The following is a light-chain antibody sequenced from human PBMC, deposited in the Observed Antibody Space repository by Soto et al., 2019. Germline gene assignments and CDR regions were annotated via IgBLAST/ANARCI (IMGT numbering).Light chain of an antibody. CDR1: QSVTSSY. J-gene: IGKJ1*01. Sequence: EIVLTQSPGTLSLSPGERATLSCRSSQSVTSSYLTWYQQKPGQAPRLLIYGASTRAAGIPDRFSGSGSGTEFTLTISSLQSEHSAVYYCQQYNDWPRTFGQGTKVDIK. V-gene: IGKV3D-15*01. CDR2: GAS. CDR3: QQYNDWPRT.